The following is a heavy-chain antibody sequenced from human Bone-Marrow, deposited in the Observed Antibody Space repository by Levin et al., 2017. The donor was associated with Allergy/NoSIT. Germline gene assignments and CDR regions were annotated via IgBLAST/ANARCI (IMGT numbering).Heavy chain of an antibody. CDR3: ADSPLAVGVYYYYMDV. CDR1: GFTFSSYA. J-gene: IGHJ6*03. D-gene: IGHD2-15*01. V-gene: IGHV3-23*01. Sequence: PGESLKISCAASGFTFSSYAMSWVRQAPGKGLEWVSAISGSGGSTYYADSVKGRFTISRDNSKNTLYLQMNSLRAEDPAVYYCADSPLAVGVYYYYMDVWGKGTTVTVSS. CDR2: ISGSGGST.